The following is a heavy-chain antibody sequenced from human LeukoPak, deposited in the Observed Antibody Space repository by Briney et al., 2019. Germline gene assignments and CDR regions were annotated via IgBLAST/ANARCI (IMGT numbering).Heavy chain of an antibody. CDR2: IKQDGSEK. J-gene: IGHJ5*02. D-gene: IGHD3-22*01. CDR1: GFTFSDYY. V-gene: IGHV3-7*03. Sequence: GGSLRLSCAASGFTFSDYYMSWIRQAPGKGLEWVANIKQDGSEKYYVDSVKGRFTISRDNAKNSLYLQMNSLRAEDTAVYYCARDHDSSGPWGQGTLVTVSS. CDR3: ARDHDSSGP.